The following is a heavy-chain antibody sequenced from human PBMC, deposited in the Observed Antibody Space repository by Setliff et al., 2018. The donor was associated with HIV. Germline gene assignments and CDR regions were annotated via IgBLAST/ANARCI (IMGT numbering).Heavy chain of an antibody. J-gene: IGHJ4*02. V-gene: IGHV4-59*08. CDR3: TRHLPVYYGSGVSYYFDY. D-gene: IGHD3-10*01. CDR2: IKYSGNT. CDR1: GGSINTY. Sequence: PSETLSLTCTVSGGSINTYWSWIRQPPGKGLEWIGYIKYSGNTNYNPSLKSRATISVDTSKNQVSLKLTSVTAADTAVYYCTRHLPVYYGSGVSYYFDYWGQGTLVTVSS.